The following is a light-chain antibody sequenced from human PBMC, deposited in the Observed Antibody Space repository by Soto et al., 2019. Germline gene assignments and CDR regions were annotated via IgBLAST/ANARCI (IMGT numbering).Light chain of an antibody. Sequence: EIVLTQSPGTLSLSPGERATLSCRASQSVSNVYLAWYQQKPGQAPRLLIYDASNRATGIPDRFSGSGSGTDFTLTISRLEHEDFAVYYCQQSGSSPRSFGQGTKLEIK. CDR1: QSVSNVY. CDR2: DAS. CDR3: QQSGSSPRS. V-gene: IGKV3-20*01. J-gene: IGKJ2*01.